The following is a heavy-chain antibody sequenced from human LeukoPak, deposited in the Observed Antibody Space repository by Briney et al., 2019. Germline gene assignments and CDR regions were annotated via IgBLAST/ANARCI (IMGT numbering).Heavy chain of an antibody. Sequence: GGSLRLSCAASGFTVSSNYMIWVRQAPGKRLECVSVIYSGGSTHYADSVKGRFTISRDNSKNTLYLQMNSLRAEDTAVYYCARERILTFGGVIETAPFDYWGQGTLVTVSS. V-gene: IGHV3-66*01. CDR1: GFTVSSNY. J-gene: IGHJ4*02. D-gene: IGHD3-16*02. CDR3: ARERILTFGGVIETAPFDY. CDR2: IYSGGST.